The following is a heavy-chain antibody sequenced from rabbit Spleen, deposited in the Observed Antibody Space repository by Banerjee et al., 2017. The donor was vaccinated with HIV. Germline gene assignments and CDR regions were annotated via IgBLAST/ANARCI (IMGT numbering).Heavy chain of an antibody. CDR3: ARDDSGLSLFQL. J-gene: IGHJ4*01. CDR2: IYGGTSGTT. D-gene: IGHD1-1*01. Sequence: QEQLVESGGGLVQPEGSLTLTCTASGFSLSSSIYMCWVRQAPGKGLEWIGCIYGGTSGTTYYATWAKGRFTSSKTSSTTVTLQLTSLTAADTATYFCARDDSGLSLFQLWGPGTLVTVS. CDR1: GFSLSSSIY. V-gene: IGHV1S45*01.